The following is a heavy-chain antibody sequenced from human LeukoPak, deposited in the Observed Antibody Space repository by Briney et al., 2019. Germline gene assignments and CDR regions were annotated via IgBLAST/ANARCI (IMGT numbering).Heavy chain of an antibody. J-gene: IGHJ5*02. V-gene: IGHV1-69*01. CDR2: IIPIFGTA. Sequence: SVKVSCKASGGTFSSYAISWVRQAPGQGLEWMGGIIPIFGTANYAQKFQGRVTITADESTSTAYMELSSLRSEDTAVHYCARDSSGWTYNWFDPWGQGTLVTVSS. CDR3: ARDSSGWTYNWFDP. D-gene: IGHD6-19*01. CDR1: GGTFSSYA.